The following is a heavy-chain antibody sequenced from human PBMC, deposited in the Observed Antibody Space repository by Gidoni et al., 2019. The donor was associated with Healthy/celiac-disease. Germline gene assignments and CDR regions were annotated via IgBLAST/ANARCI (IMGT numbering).Heavy chain of an antibody. CDR1: GFTFSSYS. V-gene: IGHV3-21*01. D-gene: IGHD2-2*01. J-gene: IGHJ6*02. CDR2: ISSCSSYI. Sequence: EVQLVESGGGLVKPGGSLRLSCAASGFTFSSYSMNWVRQAPGKGLEWVSSISSCSSYIYYADSVKGRFTISRDNAKNSLYLQMNSLRAEDTAVYYCARDAGDQLLGEPYYYYGMDVWGQGTTVTVSS. CDR3: ARDAGDQLLGEPYYYYGMDV.